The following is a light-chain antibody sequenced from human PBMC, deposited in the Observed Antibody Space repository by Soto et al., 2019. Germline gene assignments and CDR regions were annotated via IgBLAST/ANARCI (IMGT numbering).Light chain of an antibody. Sequence: QSALTQPASVSGSPGQSITISCTGTSSDVGSYNLVSWYQQHPGNAPKLIIYEVRKRPSGVSNRFSGSKSGNTASLTISGLQAEDEADYYCCSYAGSSTPGVFGTGTKLTVL. CDR1: SSDVGSYNL. J-gene: IGLJ1*01. V-gene: IGLV2-23*02. CDR2: EVR. CDR3: CSYAGSSTPGV.